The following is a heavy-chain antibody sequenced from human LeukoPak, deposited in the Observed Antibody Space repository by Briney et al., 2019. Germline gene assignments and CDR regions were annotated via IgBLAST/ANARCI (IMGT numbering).Heavy chain of an antibody. D-gene: IGHD3-22*01. CDR2: ISYDGSNK. J-gene: IGHJ4*02. Sequence: GGSLRLSCAASGSTFSSYVMHWVRQAPGKGLKWVAVISYDGSNKYYADSVKGRFTISRDNSKNTLYLQMNSLRAEDTAVYYCARSPYYYDSSGYSYYFDYWGQGTLVTVSS. CDR1: GSTFSSYV. CDR3: ARSPYYYDSSGYSYYFDY. V-gene: IGHV3-33*05.